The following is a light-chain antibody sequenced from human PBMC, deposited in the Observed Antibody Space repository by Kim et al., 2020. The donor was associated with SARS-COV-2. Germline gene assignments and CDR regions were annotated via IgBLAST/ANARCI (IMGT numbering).Light chain of an antibody. CDR1: SSDVGGYNY. V-gene: IGLV2-14*03. Sequence: QSALTQPASVSGSPGQSITISCTGTSSDVGGYNYVSWCQQHPGKAPKVMIFDVSRRPSEVSDRFSCSKSGNTASLTISGLQAADEADYYCISYTSKTTSHWVFGGGTQLTVL. CDR2: DVS. J-gene: IGLJ3*02. CDR3: ISYTSKTTSHWV.